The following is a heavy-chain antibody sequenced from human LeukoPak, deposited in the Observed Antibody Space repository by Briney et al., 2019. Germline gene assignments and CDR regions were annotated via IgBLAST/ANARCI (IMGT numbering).Heavy chain of an antibody. CDR3: ARTQLRFLEWLLEDWYFDL. D-gene: IGHD3-3*01. V-gene: IGHV4-34*01. CDR1: GGSFSGYY. CDR2: INHSGST. Sequence: SETLSLTCAVYGGSFSGYYWSWIRQPPGKGLEWIGEINHSGSTNYNPSLKSRVSISVDTSKNQFSLKLSSVTAADTAVYYCARTQLRFLEWLLEDWYFDLWGRGTLVTVSS. J-gene: IGHJ2*01.